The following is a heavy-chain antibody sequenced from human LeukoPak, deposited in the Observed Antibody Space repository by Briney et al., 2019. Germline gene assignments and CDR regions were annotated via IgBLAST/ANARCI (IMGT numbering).Heavy chain of an antibody. D-gene: IGHD1-20*01. CDR2: ISWNSDST. Sequence: PGGSLGLSCEGSGFTFGDYGMSWVRQAPGKGPEWVAGISWNSDSTGYPDSVKGRFTISRDNAKNSLYLQMNSLRVEDTALYYCARDRRGITGTEWFDPWGQGTLVTVSS. J-gene: IGHJ5*02. V-gene: IGHV3-20*04. CDR3: ARDRRGITGTEWFDP. CDR1: GFTFGDYG.